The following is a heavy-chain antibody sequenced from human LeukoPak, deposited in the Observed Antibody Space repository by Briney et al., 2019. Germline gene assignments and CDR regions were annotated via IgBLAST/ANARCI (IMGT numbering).Heavy chain of an antibody. CDR1: GGSISSSSYY. Sequence: SETLSLTRTVSGGSISSSSYYWGWIRQPPGKGLEWIGSIYYSGSTYYNPSLKSRVTISVDTSKNQFSLKLSSVTAADTAVYYCARKGYYYYGSGDPTYYYYYGMDVWGQGTTVTVSS. CDR3: ARKGYYYYGSGDPTYYYYYGMDV. J-gene: IGHJ6*02. D-gene: IGHD3-10*01. CDR2: IYYSGST. V-gene: IGHV4-39*01.